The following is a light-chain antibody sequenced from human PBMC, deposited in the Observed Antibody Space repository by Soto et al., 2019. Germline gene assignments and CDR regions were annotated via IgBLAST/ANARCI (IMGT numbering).Light chain of an antibody. V-gene: IGKV3-15*01. J-gene: IGKJ2*01. CDR1: RSVSSN. CDR2: GAS. Sequence: EIVMAQSPATLSVSPGERATLSCRASRSVSSNLAWYQQKPGQAPRLLMYGASTRAAGIPARFSGSGSGTEFNFTISSLQSEDFAVYYCQQYNNWPLYTFGQGTKLEIK. CDR3: QQYNNWPLYT.